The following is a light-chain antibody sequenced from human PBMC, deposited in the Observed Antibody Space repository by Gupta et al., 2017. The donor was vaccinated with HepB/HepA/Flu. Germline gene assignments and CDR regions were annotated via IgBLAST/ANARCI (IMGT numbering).Light chain of an antibody. CDR3: ATWDDSRNGQV. V-gene: IGLV1-47*01. Sequence: QSVLTQPPSASGTPGQRVAISCSGSSSNIGSNYVYWYQQLPGAAPKLLMYRDNQRPSGVPDRFSGSKSGTSASLAISGLRAEDEADYYCATWDDSRNGQVFGGGTKLTVL. CDR2: RDN. CDR1: SSNIGSNY. J-gene: IGLJ3*02.